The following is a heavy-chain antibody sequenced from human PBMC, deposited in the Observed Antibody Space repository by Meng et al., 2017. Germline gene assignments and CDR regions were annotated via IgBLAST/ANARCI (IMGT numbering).Heavy chain of an antibody. J-gene: IGHJ4*02. V-gene: IGHV4-4*02. CDR2: IYHSGST. Sequence: QGQLQESCPGLGMPSGTLALTWSVSGGPISSSNWWSWVRQPPGKGLEWIGEIYHSGSTNYNPSLKSRVTISVDKSKNQFSLKLSSVTAADTAVYYCARLESIAARQRAVYYFDYWGQGTLVTVSS. D-gene: IGHD6-6*01. CDR1: GGPISSSNW. CDR3: ARLESIAARQRAVYYFDY.